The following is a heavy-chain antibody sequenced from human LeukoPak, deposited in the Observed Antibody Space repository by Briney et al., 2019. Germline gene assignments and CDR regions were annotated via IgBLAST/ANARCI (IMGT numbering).Heavy chain of an antibody. D-gene: IGHD2-21*02. V-gene: IGHV4-34*01. J-gene: IGHJ4*02. CDR3: AIGGGDYGGYYFDY. CDR2: INHSGST. CDR1: RRSFSVYY. Sequence: SETLSLTCAVYRRSFSVYYWSWIRQPPGKGLECMGEINHSGSTNYTPSLKSRAIISVDTTKSQFSLKLTSVTAADTAVYYSAIGGGDYGGYYFDYWGQGALVTVSS.